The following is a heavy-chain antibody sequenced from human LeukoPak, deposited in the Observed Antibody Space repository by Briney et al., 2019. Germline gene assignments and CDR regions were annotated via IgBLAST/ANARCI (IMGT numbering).Heavy chain of an antibody. CDR3: ARRRIAAAGTLFDY. CDR1: GYSFTDNY. J-gene: IGHJ4*02. CDR2: INPNSSGT. D-gene: IGHD6-13*01. V-gene: IGHV1-2*02. Sequence: GASVKLSCNAAGYSFTDNYMHWVRHPHGPGNERKGWINPNSSGTNNSNKAQGRGTITRDTSNSKAYMELRRLSSDAEAADYYARRRIAAAGTLFDYWGQGTLVTVSS.